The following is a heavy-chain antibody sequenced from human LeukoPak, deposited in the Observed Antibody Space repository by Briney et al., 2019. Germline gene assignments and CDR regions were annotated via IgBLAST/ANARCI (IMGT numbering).Heavy chain of an antibody. J-gene: IGHJ6*03. V-gene: IGHV1-24*01. CDR2: FDPEDGET. Sequence: ASVKVSCKVSGYTLTELSMHWVRQAPGKGLEWMGGFDPEDGETIYAQKFQGRVTMTEDTSTDTAYMELSSLRSEDTAVYYCATGVQRITIFGVVIMAHMDVWGKGTTVTVSS. D-gene: IGHD3-3*01. CDR1: GYTLTELS. CDR3: ATGVQRITIFGVVIMAHMDV.